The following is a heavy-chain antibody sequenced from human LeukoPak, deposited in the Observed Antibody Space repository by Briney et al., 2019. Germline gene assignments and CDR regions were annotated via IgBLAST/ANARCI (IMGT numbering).Heavy chain of an antibody. CDR2: IIPIFGTT. CDR3: ARDRGDFAPHYYFDY. Sequence: VASVKVSCKASGGSLSSYAISWVRQAPGQGLEWMGGIIPIFGTTNYAQKFQGRVTITADESTSTAYMELSSLRSEDTAVYYCARDRGDFAPHYYFDYWGQGTLVTVSS. CDR1: GGSLSSYA. V-gene: IGHV1-69*13. D-gene: IGHD2-21*02. J-gene: IGHJ4*02.